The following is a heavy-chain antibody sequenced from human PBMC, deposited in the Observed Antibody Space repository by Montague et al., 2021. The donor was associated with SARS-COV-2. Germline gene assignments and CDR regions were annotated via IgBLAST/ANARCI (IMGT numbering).Heavy chain of an antibody. V-gene: IGHV4-39*01. D-gene: IGHD3-22*01. CDR2: IFYSGST. CDR3: ARLPYFYDSTHAFDI. CDR1: GGSISSSSYY. Sequence: SQTLSLTCTVSGGSISSSSYYWCWIRQPPGKGLEWIGNIFYSGSTYYNTSLKSRVTISVDTSKNQFSLRLSSVTAADTAVYYCARLPYFYDSTHAFDIWGQGTMVTVSS. J-gene: IGHJ3*02.